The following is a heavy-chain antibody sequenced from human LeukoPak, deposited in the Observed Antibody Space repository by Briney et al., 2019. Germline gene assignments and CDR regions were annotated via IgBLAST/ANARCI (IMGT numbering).Heavy chain of an antibody. CDR2: IYYSGST. V-gene: IGHV4-59*01. CDR1: GGSISSYY. Sequence: SETLSLTCTVSGGSISSYYWSWIRQPPGKGLEWIGYIYYSGSTNYNPSLKNRVTISVDTSKNQFSLKLSSVTAADTAVYYCARYDSGSYAPIFDPWGQGTLVTVSS. D-gene: IGHD1-26*01. CDR3: ARYDSGSYAPIFDP. J-gene: IGHJ5*02.